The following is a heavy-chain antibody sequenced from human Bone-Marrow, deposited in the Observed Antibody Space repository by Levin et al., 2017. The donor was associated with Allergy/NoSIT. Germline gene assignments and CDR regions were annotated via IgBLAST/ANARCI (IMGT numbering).Heavy chain of an antibody. Sequence: ASVKVSCKASGYDFSSYYIHRVRQAPGQGLEWMGIINPSGGSTSYAQKFQGRVTMTGDTSTNRVYMDLSSLRSEDTAVYYCARGDYSSYADLADFTYWGQGTLVTVSS. V-gene: IGHV1-46*01. CDR3: ARGDYSSYADLADFTY. CDR1: GYDFSSYY. J-gene: IGHJ4*02. D-gene: IGHD4-11*01. CDR2: INPSGGST.